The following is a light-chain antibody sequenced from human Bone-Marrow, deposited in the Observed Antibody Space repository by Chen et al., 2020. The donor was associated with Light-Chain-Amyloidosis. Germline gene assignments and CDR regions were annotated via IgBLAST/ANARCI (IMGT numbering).Light chain of an antibody. V-gene: IGLV3-25*03. CDR3: QSADSSGTYEVI. J-gene: IGLJ2*01. CDR2: RDT. Sequence: YELTQPPSVSVSPGQTARITCSGDDLPTKYAYWYQQKPGQAPVLVINRDTERPSGISERFSGSSSGTKATLTISGVQAEDEADYHCQSADSSGTYEVIFGGGTKLTVL. CDR1: DLPTKY.